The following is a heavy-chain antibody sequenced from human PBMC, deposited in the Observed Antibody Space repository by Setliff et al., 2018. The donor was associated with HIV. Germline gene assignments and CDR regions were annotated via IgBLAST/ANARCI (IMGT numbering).Heavy chain of an antibody. CDR2: IYYTGNT. CDR3: ARDDSIVLVPAIMRGDGFDF. Sequence: TSETLSLTCTVSGGSVGSSSYYWAWIRQPPGKGLEWIGSIYYTGNTKYNPSLESRVTFSIDTSENQFSLGLASVTAADTAIYYCARDDSIVLVPAIMRGDGFDFWGHGRMVT. D-gene: IGHD2-2*01. J-gene: IGHJ3*01. V-gene: IGHV4-39*07. CDR1: GGSVGSSSYY.